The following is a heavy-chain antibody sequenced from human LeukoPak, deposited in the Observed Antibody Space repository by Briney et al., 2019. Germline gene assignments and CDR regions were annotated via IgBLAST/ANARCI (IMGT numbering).Heavy chain of an antibody. V-gene: IGHV1-2*06. CDR1: GGTFSTYA. J-gene: IGHJ3*02. D-gene: IGHD2-15*01. CDR3: ASLGYCSGGSCYSLRAFDI. Sequence: GASVKVSCKASGGTFSTYAIVWVRQAPGQGLEWMGRINPNSGGTNYAQKFQGRVTMTRDTSISTAYAELGRLRSDDTAVYYCASLGYCSGGSCYSLRAFDIWGQGTMVTVSS. CDR2: INPNSGGT.